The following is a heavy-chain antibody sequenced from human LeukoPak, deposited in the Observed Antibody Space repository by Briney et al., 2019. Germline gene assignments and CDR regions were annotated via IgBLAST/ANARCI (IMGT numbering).Heavy chain of an antibody. J-gene: IGHJ4*02. V-gene: IGHV3-30*02. CDR2: IRYDGSKK. CDR3: ARDPGVVAFHYLDF. D-gene: IGHD3-3*01. CDR1: GFTFSSYG. Sequence: GGSLRLSCAASGFTFSSYGMHWVRQAPGMGLEWVTFIRYDGSKKYYADSVKGRFTISRDNSKNTLYLQMNSLRADDTAVYYCARDPGVVAFHYLDFWGQGTLVTVSS.